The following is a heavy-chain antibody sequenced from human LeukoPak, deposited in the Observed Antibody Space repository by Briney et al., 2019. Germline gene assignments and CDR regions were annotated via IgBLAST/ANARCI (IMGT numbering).Heavy chain of an antibody. D-gene: IGHD3-10*01. CDR3: ARRSVVRGLA. CDR1: GGSISSSSYY. J-gene: IGHJ4*02. Sequence: SETLSLTCTVSGGSISSSSYYWGWIRQPPGKGLEWIGSIYYSGSTYHNPSLKSRVTISVDTSKNQFSLKLSSVTAADTAVYYCARRSVVRGLAWGQGTLVTVSS. V-gene: IGHV4-39*01. CDR2: IYYSGST.